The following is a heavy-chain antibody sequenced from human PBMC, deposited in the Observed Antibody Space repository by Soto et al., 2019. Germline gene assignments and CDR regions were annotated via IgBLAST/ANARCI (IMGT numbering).Heavy chain of an antibody. CDR2: ISSSSGAM. V-gene: IGHV3-48*02. CDR1: GFTFSSYS. CDR3: ARDLVGTTYEGY. Sequence: EVQLVESGGGLVQPGGSLRLSCAASGFTFSSYSMSWVRQAPGKGLEWVPYISSSSGAMYYADSVKGRFTISRDNAKNSLYLQMNSLRDEDTAVYYCARDLVGTTYEGYWGQGTLVTVSS. D-gene: IGHD1-7*01. J-gene: IGHJ4*02.